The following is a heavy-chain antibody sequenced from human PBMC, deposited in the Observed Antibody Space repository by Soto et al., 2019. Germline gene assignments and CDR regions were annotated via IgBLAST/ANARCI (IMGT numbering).Heavy chain of an antibody. Sequence: ASVKVSCKASGYTFTSYGISWVRKAPGQGLEWMGWISAYNGNTNYAQKLQGRVTMTTDTSTSTAYMELRSLRSDDTAVYYCARARDSTYLLPDGMDVWGPGTTVTVSS. J-gene: IGHJ6*02. CDR1: GYTFTSYG. D-gene: IGHD4-4*01. V-gene: IGHV1-18*01. CDR2: ISAYNGNT. CDR3: ARARDSTYLLPDGMDV.